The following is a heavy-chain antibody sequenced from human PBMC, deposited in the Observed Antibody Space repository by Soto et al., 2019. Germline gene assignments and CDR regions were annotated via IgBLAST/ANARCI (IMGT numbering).Heavy chain of an antibody. V-gene: IGHV3-64D*06. Sequence: PGGPLTLSCSVSGFIVSSYAMHWVRQAPGKGLEYVASISSEGASTYYADSVKGRFIISRDNSKNKLYLQMSSLRAEDTAVYYCVKDRYVEYWGQGILVTVSS. J-gene: IGHJ4*02. CDR3: VKDRYVEY. CDR1: GFIVSSYA. CDR2: ISSEGAST.